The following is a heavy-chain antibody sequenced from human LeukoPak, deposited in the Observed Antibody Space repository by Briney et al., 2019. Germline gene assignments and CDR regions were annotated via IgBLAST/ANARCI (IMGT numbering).Heavy chain of an antibody. J-gene: IGHJ4*02. V-gene: IGHV3-53*05. CDR2: IYSGDRT. CDR3: AKEVIAAGGNLDY. D-gene: IGHD6-13*01. CDR1: GLSVRGSY. Sequence: GSLRLSCVASGLSVRGSYMSWVRQAPGKGLEWVSVIYSGDRTYYADSVKGRFTISRDNSKNTLYVQMNSLRAEDTAVYYCAKEVIAAGGNLDYWGQGTLVTVSS.